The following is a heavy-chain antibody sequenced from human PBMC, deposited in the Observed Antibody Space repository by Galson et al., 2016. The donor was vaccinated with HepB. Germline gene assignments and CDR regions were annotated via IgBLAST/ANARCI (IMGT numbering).Heavy chain of an antibody. CDR3: ARASGYNWNYLMIFNYFDY. J-gene: IGHJ4*02. V-gene: IGHV3-21*01. Sequence: SLRLSCAASGFTFSSYSMNWVRQAPGKGLEWVSSISSSSSYIYYADSVKGRFTISRDNAKNSLYLQMNGLRAEDTAVYYCARASGYNWNYLMIFNYFDYWGQGTLVTVSS. CDR2: ISSSSSYI. D-gene: IGHD1-7*01. CDR1: GFTFSSYS.